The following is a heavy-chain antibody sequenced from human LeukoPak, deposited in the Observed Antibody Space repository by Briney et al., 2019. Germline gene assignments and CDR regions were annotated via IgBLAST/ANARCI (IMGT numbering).Heavy chain of an antibody. Sequence: SETLSLTCTVSGGSISSSSYYWGWIRQPPGKGLEWIGSIYYSGSTYYNPSLKSRVTISVDTSKNQFSLKLSSVTAADTAVYYCARIGYDFWSGYDYWGQGTLVTVSS. CDR2: IYYSGST. CDR1: GGSISSSSYY. CDR3: ARIGYDFWSGYDY. V-gene: IGHV4-39*01. D-gene: IGHD3-3*01. J-gene: IGHJ4*02.